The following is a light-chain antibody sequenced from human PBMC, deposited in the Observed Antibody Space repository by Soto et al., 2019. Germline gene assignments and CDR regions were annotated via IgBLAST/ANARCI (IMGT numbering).Light chain of an antibody. CDR1: QGISNF. J-gene: IGKJ1*01. CDR3: QKYDFAPWT. V-gene: IGKV1-27*01. CDR2: GAS. Sequence: DIQMTQSPSSLSASVGDRVTITCRASQGISNFLAWYQQRPGKVPQLLIFGASTLQSGVPSRFSGSGSGTDFTLTISRLQPEDVATYFCQKYDFAPWTFGQGTKVEIK.